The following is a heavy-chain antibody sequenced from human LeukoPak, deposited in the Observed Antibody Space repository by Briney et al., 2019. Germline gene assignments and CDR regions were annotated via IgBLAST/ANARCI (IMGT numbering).Heavy chain of an antibody. CDR3: AKAVGRWNLDY. CDR1: GFTFSDYC. Sequence: QTGGSLRLSCAASGFTFSDYCRHWVRQVPGKGLVWVSRIKGGGSETNYADLVRGIFAISRANSKNSLFLQMKSPSAEATAFFFWAKAVGRWNLDYWGEGGLVTVS. V-gene: IGHV3-74*01. J-gene: IGHJ4*02. CDR2: IKGGGSET. D-gene: IGHD4-23*01.